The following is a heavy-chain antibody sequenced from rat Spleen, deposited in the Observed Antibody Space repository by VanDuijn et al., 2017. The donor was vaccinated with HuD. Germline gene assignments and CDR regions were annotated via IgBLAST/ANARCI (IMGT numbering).Heavy chain of an antibody. CDR1: GFTFSNYY. CDR3: TTGAGTWFAY. J-gene: IGHJ3*01. D-gene: IGHD1-12*02. V-gene: IGHV5-27*01. Sequence: EVQLVESGGGLVQPGRSLKLSCAASGFTFSNYYMAWVRQAPTKGLEWVAYISSGGVTTYYRDSVKGRFTISRDNARSTLYLQMDTLRSEDTATYYCTTGAGTWFAYWGQDTLVTVSS. CDR2: ISSGGVTT.